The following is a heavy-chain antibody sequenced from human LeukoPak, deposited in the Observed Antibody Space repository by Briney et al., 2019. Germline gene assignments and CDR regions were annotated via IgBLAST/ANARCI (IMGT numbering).Heavy chain of an antibody. D-gene: IGHD3-16*02. J-gene: IGHJ4*02. CDR2: INWNGGST. Sequence: PGGSLRLSCAASGFTFDDCGMSWVRQAPGKGLEWVSGINWNGGSTGYADSVKGRFTISRDNAKNSLYLQMNSLRAEDTALYYCARSSLGGLGELSLNFFDYWGQGTLVTVSS. V-gene: IGHV3-20*04. CDR3: ARSSLGGLGELSLNFFDY. CDR1: GFTFDDCG.